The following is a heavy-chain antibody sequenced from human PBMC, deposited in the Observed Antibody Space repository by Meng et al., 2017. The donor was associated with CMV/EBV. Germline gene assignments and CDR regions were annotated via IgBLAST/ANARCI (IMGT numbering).Heavy chain of an antibody. CDR3: AHSQDSGTFPVVYFDY. J-gene: IGHJ4*02. Sequence: FSLSTPGVGVRWIRQPPGQALEWLALIYWNDDNRYSPSLKSRLTITKDTSKNQVVLTMTNMDPVDTATYYCAHSQDSGTFPVVYFDYWGQGTLVTVSS. CDR1: FSLSTPGVG. D-gene: IGHD1-26*01. CDR2: IYWNDDN. V-gene: IGHV2-5*01.